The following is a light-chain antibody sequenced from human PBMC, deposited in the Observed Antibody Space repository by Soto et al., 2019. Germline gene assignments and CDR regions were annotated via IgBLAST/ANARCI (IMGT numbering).Light chain of an antibody. CDR1: SSNIGAGYD. V-gene: IGLV1-40*01. J-gene: IGLJ1*01. CDR3: QSYDSSLSGSGV. CDR2: GNS. Sequence: QSVLTQPPSVSGAPGQRVTISCTGSSSNIGAGYDVHWYQQLPGTAPKLLIYGNSNRPSGVPDRFSGSKSGTSASLAITGLQAEDEADNYCQSYDSSLSGSGVFGTGTK.